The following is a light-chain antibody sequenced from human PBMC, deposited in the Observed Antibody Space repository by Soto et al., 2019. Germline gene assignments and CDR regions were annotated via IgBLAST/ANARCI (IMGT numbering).Light chain of an antibody. V-gene: IGKV3-15*01. CDR1: QSVNSN. CDR3: QHYSSYSIT. J-gene: IGKJ5*01. CDR2: GTS. Sequence: EIVMTQSPATLSVSPWERATLSCRASQSVNSNLAWYQQKPGQAPRLLIYGTSTRATGIPARFSGSGSGTEFTLTISSLQPDDFATYYCQHYSSYSITFGQGTRLEIK.